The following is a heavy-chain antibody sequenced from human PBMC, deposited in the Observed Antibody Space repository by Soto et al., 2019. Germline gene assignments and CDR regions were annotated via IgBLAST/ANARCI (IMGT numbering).Heavy chain of an antibody. J-gene: IGHJ5*01. CDR3: ARAPRGLGQCLVLNWFDS. V-gene: IGHV1-69*13. CDR1: GGTFSSYA. Sequence: SVKVSCKTSGGTFSSYAISWVRQAPGQGLEWMGGIIPIFGTANYAQKFQGRVTITADESTSTAYMELSSLRSEDTAVYYCARAPRGLGQCLVLNWFDSWGQGTMATVSS. D-gene: IGHD3-16*01. CDR2: IIPIFGTA.